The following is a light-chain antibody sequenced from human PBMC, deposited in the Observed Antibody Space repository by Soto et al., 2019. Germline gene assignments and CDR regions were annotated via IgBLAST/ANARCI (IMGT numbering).Light chain of an antibody. CDR1: QSVSSN. V-gene: IGKV3-15*01. CDR3: QQYNEEVT. Sequence: EIVMTQSPVTLSVSPGERATLSCRASQSVSSNLAWYQQKPGLAPRILIYDTSTRATGIPARFSGSGSETELTLTIRSLQSEDFAVYYCQQYNEEVTFGGGTTVEIK. CDR2: DTS. J-gene: IGKJ4*01.